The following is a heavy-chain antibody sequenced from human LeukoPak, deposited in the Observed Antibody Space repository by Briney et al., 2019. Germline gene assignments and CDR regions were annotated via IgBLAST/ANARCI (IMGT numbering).Heavy chain of an antibody. CDR1: GFTFSSYG. CDR2: IRYDGSSK. CDR3: ARDSSGYYP. J-gene: IGHJ5*02. V-gene: IGHV3-30*02. Sequence: GGSLRLSCEASGFTFSSYGMHWVRQAPGKGPEWVAFIRYDGSSKFYADSVKARFTISRDNSENTVYLQMNSLRVEDTAVYYCARDSSGYYPWGQGSLVTVSS. D-gene: IGHD3-22*01.